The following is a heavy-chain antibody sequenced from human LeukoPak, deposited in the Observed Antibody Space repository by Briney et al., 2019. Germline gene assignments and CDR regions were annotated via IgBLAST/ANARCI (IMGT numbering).Heavy chain of an antibody. J-gene: IGHJ6*02. Sequence: TSETLSLTCTVSGGSLSSSSYYWVWIRQPPGKGLEWIGSRCYRGSTYYNPPLKSRVTISVDTSKNQFYLKSSSVPAAHTAVYYCASLHYYYYGMDVWGQGTTVTVSS. CDR3: ASLHYYYYGMDV. V-gene: IGHV4-39*01. CDR2: RCYRGST. CDR1: GGSLSSSSYY.